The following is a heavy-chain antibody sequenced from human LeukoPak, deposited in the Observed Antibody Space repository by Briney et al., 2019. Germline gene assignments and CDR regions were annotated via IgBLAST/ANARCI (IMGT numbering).Heavy chain of an antibody. CDR3: MTTDSYAFDI. D-gene: IGHD4-17*01. J-gene: IGHJ3*02. Sequence: GGSLRLSCAASGFTFSSYGMHWVRQAPGKGLEWVAVIWYDGSNKYYADSVKGRFTISRDNSKNTLYLQMNSLRAEDTAVYYCMTTDSYAFDIWGQGTMVTVSS. CDR2: IWYDGSNK. V-gene: IGHV3-33*01. CDR1: GFTFSSYG.